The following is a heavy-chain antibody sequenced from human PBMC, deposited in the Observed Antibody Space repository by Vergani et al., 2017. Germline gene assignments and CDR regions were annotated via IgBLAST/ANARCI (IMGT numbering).Heavy chain of an antibody. V-gene: IGHV1-24*01. D-gene: IGHD3-22*01. CDR3: AIVTDYYDRSGYYLDY. Sequence: QVQLVQSGSEVRKPGASVKVSCQVSGYILTELTIHWVRQAPGKGLEWMGGFDPEHGEVTFAHDIQCRVTMTEDRSTDTAYMELSSLRPEDTALYYCAIVTDYYDRSGYYLDYWGQGTLVTVSS. CDR2: FDPEHGEV. J-gene: IGHJ4*02. CDR1: GYILTELT.